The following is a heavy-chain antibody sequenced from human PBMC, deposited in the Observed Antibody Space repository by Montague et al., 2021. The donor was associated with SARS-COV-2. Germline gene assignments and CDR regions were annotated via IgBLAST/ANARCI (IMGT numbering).Heavy chain of an antibody. D-gene: IGHD2-15*01. CDR2: TYYRSKWYH. V-gene: IGHV6-1*01. Sequence: CAISGDSVSSNTATWNWTRQSPSRGLEWLGRTYYRSKWYHDYAISLKSRITINPDTSKNQFSLQLSSVAPEDMAVFYCARTTTRMLYPENAFDIWGQGTMVTVSS. CDR1: GDSVSSNTAT. J-gene: IGHJ3*02. CDR3: ARTTTRMLYPENAFDI.